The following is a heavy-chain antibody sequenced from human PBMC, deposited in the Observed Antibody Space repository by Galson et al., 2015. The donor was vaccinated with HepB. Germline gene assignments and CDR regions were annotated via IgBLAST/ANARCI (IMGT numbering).Heavy chain of an antibody. D-gene: IGHD2-2*01. V-gene: IGHV1-3*01. Sequence: SVKVSCKASGYTFTSYAMHWVRQAPGQRLEWMGWINAGNGNTKYSQKFQGRVTITRDTSASTAYMELSSLRSEDTAVYYCARGRVSRRSYQLLSFPWYYYYGMDVWGQGTTVTVSS. CDR2: INAGNGNT. CDR3: ARGRVSRRSYQLLSFPWYYYYGMDV. CDR1: GYTFTSYA. J-gene: IGHJ6*02.